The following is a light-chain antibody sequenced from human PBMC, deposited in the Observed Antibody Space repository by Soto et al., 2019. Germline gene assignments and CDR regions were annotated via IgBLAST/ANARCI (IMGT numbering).Light chain of an antibody. CDR3: AAWDDSLNGQV. CDR1: GSNIGRNT. CDR2: SSD. J-gene: IGLJ2*01. Sequence: QSALTQPPSASGTPGQRVTISCSGSGSNIGRNTVKWYRQLPGTAPKLLIGSSDQRPSGVPDRFSGSKSATSASLAIIGFQSEDEANYYCAAWDDSLNGQVFGGGTQLTVL. V-gene: IGLV1-44*01.